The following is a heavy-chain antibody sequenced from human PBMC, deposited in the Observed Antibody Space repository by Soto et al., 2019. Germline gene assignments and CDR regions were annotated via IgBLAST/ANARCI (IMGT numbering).Heavy chain of an antibody. CDR2: ISAYNGNT. D-gene: IGHD3-3*01. V-gene: IGHV1-18*01. Sequence: ASVKVSCKASGYTFTIYGISWVRQAPGEGLEWMGWISAYNGNTNYAQKLQGRVTMTTDTSTSTAYMELRSLRSDDTAVYYCAREAIFGVVMVYYYGMDVWGQGTTVTVSS. J-gene: IGHJ6*02. CDR1: GYTFTIYG. CDR3: AREAIFGVVMVYYYGMDV.